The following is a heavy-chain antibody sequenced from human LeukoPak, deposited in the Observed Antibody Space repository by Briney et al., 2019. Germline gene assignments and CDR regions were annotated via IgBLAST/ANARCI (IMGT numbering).Heavy chain of an antibody. D-gene: IGHD6-6*01. Sequence: GESLKISXQSSGYTFTSYWIGWVLQMPGKGLQWMGIIYPGDSDTTYSPSFQGQVTISADKSISTAYLQWSSLKASDTAIYYCATLIVGSSSTGWFDPWGQGTLVTVSS. J-gene: IGHJ5*02. CDR3: ATLIVGSSSTGWFDP. CDR2: IYPGDSDT. V-gene: IGHV5-51*01. CDR1: GYTFTSYW.